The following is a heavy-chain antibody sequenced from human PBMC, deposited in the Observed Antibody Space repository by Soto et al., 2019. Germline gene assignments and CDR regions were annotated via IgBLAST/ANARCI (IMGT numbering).Heavy chain of an antibody. V-gene: IGHV4-31*03. J-gene: IGHJ4*02. CDR2: VYYSGGA. CDR1: GGSIRGGGYY. D-gene: IGHD1-26*01. Sequence: PSETLSLTCTVSGGSIRGGGYYWSWIRQHPGKALEWIGSVYYSGGAYYNPSLKSRVTISVDTSKNQFPLKLSSVTAADTAVYYCARTTDHWGQGTLVTVSS. CDR3: ARTTDH.